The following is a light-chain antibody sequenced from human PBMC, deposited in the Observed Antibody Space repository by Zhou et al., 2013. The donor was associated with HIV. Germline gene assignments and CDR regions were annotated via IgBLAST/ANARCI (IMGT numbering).Light chain of an antibody. V-gene: IGKV1-39*01. Sequence: DIQMTQSPSSLSASVGDRVTITCRTSQNINSYLNWYQQRPGKAPKLLIYTAFSLQSGVPSRFSGSGYGTDFALTISSLQPEDFATYYCQQSYSTRFTFGPGTQSGYQT. J-gene: IGKJ3*01. CDR1: QNINSY. CDR3: QQSYSTRFT. CDR2: TAF.